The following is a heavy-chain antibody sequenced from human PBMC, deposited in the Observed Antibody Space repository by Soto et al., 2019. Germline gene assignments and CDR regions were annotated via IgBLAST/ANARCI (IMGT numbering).Heavy chain of an antibody. CDR1: GGYFIGYY. V-gene: IGHV4-34*01. D-gene: IGHD2-15*01. Sequence: LSLTYTVYGGYFIGYYWSWIRQTSGKGLEWIGEINHSGSTNYNPSLKSRVTISVDTSKNQFSLKLSSVTAADTAVYYCARVCGGSCYSGLDAFDIWGQGTMVTVSS. J-gene: IGHJ3*02. CDR2: INHSGST. CDR3: ARVCGGSCYSGLDAFDI.